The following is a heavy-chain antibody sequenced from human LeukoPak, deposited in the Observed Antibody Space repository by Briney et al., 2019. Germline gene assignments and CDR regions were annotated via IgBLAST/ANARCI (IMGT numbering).Heavy chain of an antibody. D-gene: IGHD4-17*01. CDR3: ARGRPRSVTGGYYFDY. CDR1: GFTFSSYG. V-gene: IGHV3-30*02. J-gene: IGHJ4*02. CDR2: IRYDGSNK. Sequence: GGSLRLSCAASGFTFSSYGMHWVRQAPGKGLEWVAFIRYDGSNKYYADSVKGQFTISRDNSKNTLYLQMNSLRAEDTAVYYCARGRPRSVTGGYYFDYWGQGTLVTVSS.